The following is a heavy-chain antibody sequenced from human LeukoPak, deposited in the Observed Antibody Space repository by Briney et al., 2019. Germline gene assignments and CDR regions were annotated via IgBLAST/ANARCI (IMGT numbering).Heavy chain of an antibody. CDR2: ISSSSTNI. CDR3: VRGRTSGGSWPFDD. V-gene: IGHV3-11*06. CDR1: GFIFSDYY. D-gene: IGHD2-15*01. J-gene: IGHJ4*02. Sequence: GGSLRLSCEASGFIFSDYYMSWIRQAPGKGLEWVSYISSSSTNINYADSVKGRFTISRDNAKNSLYLQMSDLRAEDTAVYYCVRGRTSGGSWPFDDWGQGTLVTVSS.